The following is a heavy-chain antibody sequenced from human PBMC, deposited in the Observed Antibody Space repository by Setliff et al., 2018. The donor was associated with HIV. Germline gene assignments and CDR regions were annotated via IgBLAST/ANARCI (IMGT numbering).Heavy chain of an antibody. CDR3: AKGTNYDILTGYHAFDV. J-gene: IGHJ3*01. V-gene: IGHV3-23*01. CDR2: ISGGGGGT. CDR1: GMTFSDAW. Sequence: PGGSLRLSCAASGMTFSDAWMTWVRQAPGKGLEWVSGISGGGGGTYYADSVKGRFTISRDNSKNTLFLEMNSLRADDTAVYYCAKGTNYDILTGYHAFDVWGQGTVVTVSS. D-gene: IGHD3-9*01.